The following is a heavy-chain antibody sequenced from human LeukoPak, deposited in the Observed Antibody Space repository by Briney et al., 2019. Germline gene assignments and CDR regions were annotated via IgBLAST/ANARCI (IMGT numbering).Heavy chain of an antibody. D-gene: IGHD4-17*01. V-gene: IGHV3-74*01. J-gene: IGHJ4*02. CDR1: GFTFRGYW. CDR3: ARDGHGGYPIDY. Sequence: GGSLRLSCAASGFTFRGYWMHWVRQDPGKGLVWISCINSDGSSTSYADSVKGRFTISRDNAKNTLYLQMNSLRAEDTAVYYCARDGHGGYPIDYWGQGTLVTVSS. CDR2: INSDGSST.